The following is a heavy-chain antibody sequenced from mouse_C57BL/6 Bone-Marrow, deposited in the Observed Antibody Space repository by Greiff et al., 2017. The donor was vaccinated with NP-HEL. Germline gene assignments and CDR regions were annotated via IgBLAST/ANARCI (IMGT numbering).Heavy chain of an antibody. CDR1: GYTFTDYY. V-gene: IGHV1-19*01. D-gene: IGHD1-1*01. Sequence: EVQLQESGPVLVKPGASVKMSCKASGYTFTDYYMNWVKQSHGKSLEWIGVINPYNGGTSYNQKFKGKATLTVDKSSSTAYMELNSLTSEDSAVYYCARYGYYGSSYEGAWFAYWGQGTLVTVSA. CDR3: ARYGYYGSSYEGAWFAY. J-gene: IGHJ3*01. CDR2: INPYNGGT.